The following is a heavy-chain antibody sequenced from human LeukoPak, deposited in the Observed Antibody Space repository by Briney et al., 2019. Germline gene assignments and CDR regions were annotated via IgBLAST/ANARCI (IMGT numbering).Heavy chain of an antibody. CDR1: GGSIGSYY. V-gene: IGHV4-59*08. D-gene: IGHD2-15*01. CDR3: ARQRGGYVDY. CDR2: IYYGGST. Sequence: PSETLSLTCTVSGGSIGSYYWSWIRQPPGKGLEWIGYIYYGGSTYSNPSLKGRVTISADTSKNQFSLKLASVTAADTVVFYCARQRGGYVDYWGQGTLVTVSS. J-gene: IGHJ4*02.